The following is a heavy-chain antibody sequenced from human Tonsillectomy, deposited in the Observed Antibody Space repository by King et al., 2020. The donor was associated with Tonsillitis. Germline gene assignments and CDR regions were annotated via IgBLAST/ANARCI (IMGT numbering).Heavy chain of an antibody. CDR2: IYYSGST. J-gene: IGHJ4*02. CDR1: GGSISSYY. Sequence: QLQESGPGLVKPSETLSLTCTVSGGSISSYYWSWIRQPPGKGLEWIGYIYYSGSTNYNPSLKSRVTISVDTSKNQFSLKLSSVTAADTAVYYCAPDSGYSADYFYYWGQGSLVTVSS. CDR3: APDSGYSADYFYY. D-gene: IGHD5-12*01. V-gene: IGHV4-59*01.